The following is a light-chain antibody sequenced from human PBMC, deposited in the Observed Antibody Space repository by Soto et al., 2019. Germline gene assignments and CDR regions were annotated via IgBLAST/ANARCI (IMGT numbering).Light chain of an antibody. CDR2: GAS. CDR1: HSVSSTY. J-gene: IGKJ4*02. V-gene: IGKV3-20*01. CDR3: QQCGCSRWT. Sequence: ERVLTQSPGTLSLSPGESTTLSSWARHSVSSTYLACYQQKPGQAPRLLIYGASSRATGIQDRFSGSWSGTDFSLNISRLEPEDFAVDYCQQCGCSRWTVGRGTSVDI.